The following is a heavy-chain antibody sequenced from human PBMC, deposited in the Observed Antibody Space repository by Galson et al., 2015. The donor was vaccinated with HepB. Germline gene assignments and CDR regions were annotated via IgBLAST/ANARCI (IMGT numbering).Heavy chain of an antibody. V-gene: IGHV1-3*01. CDR2: INAGNGNT. CDR3: ARGGVYSSGWYPGWFDP. Sequence: SVKASCKASGYTFTSYAMHWVRQAPGQRLEWMGWINAGNGNTKYSQKFQGRVTITRDTSASTAYMELSSLRSEDTAVYYCARGGVYSSGWYPGWFDPWGQGTLVTVSS. D-gene: IGHD6-19*01. CDR1: GYTFTSYA. J-gene: IGHJ5*02.